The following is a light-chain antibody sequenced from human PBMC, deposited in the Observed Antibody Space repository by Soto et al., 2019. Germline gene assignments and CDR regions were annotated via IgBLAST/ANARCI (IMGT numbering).Light chain of an antibody. CDR2: GAS. CDR1: QSVSSSY. J-gene: IGKJ2*01. Sequence: EIVLTQSPGTLSLSPGERATLSCRASQSVSSSYFAWYQQKPGQAPRLLIYGASSRATGIPDRFSGSGSGTDFTLTISRLEPEDFAVYYCQQYDTSPYTFGQGTKVDIK. CDR3: QQYDTSPYT. V-gene: IGKV3-20*01.